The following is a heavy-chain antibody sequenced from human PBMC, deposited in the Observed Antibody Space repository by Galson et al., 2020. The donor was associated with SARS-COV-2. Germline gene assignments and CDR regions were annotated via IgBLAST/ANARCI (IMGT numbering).Heavy chain of an antibody. CDR3: ARVGATIFGPAIDF. J-gene: IGHJ4*02. CDR2: FYKSGNT. V-gene: IGHV4-38-2*01. CDR1: GYSISSGYY. D-gene: IGHD3-3*01. Sequence: ETLSLTCAVSGYSISSGYYWGWIRQPPGMGLEWIGSFYKSGNTYYNPSVNSRVTISVDMSKNEFSLNLRSVTASDTAVYYCARVGATIFGPAIDFWGPGSLVTVSS.